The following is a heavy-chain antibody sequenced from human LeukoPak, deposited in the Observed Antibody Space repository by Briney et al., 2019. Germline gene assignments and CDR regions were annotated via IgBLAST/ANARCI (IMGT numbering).Heavy chain of an antibody. CDR1: GYTLTSYA. D-gene: IGHD4-17*01. Sequence: ASVKVSCKASGYTLTSYAMHWVRQAPGQRLEWMGWINAGNGNTKYSQKFQGRVTITRDTSASTAYMELSSLRSEDTAVYYCARDRWAYGHFDYWGQGTLVTVSS. J-gene: IGHJ4*02. CDR2: INAGNGNT. V-gene: IGHV1-3*01. CDR3: ARDRWAYGHFDY.